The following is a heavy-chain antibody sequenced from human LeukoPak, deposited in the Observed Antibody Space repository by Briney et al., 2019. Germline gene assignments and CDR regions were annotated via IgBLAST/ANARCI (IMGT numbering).Heavy chain of an antibody. V-gene: IGHV1-18*01. CDR1: GYTFTSYG. Sequence: GASVKVSCKASGYTFTSYGISWVRQAPGQGLEWMGWISAYSGNTNYAQKLQGRVTMTTDTSTSTAYMELRSLRSDDTAVYYCARGTVRGYYYDSSGYYYWGQGTLVTVSS. J-gene: IGHJ4*02. CDR2: ISAYSGNT. CDR3: ARGTVRGYYYDSSGYYY. D-gene: IGHD3-22*01.